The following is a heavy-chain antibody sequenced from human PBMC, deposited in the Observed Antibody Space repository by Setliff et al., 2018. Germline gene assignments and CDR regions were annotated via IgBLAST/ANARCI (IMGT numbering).Heavy chain of an antibody. Sequence: PGGSLRLSCAASGFTFSSYGMHWVRQAPGKGLEWVAVIWYVGSNKYYADSVKGRFTISRDNSKNTLYLQMNSLRAEDTAVYYCAKEAANYYYYMDVWGKGTTVTVSS. V-gene: IGHV3-33*06. J-gene: IGHJ6*03. CDR3: AKEAANYYYYMDV. CDR2: IWYVGSNK. D-gene: IGHD2-15*01. CDR1: GFTFSSYG.